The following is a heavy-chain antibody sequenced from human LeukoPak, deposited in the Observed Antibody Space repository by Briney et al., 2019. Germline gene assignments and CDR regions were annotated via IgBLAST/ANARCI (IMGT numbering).Heavy chain of an antibody. CDR3: ARAHSSSSTFDL. CDR2: IWYDGSKK. CDR1: GFTFSDYG. D-gene: IGHD6-6*01. J-gene: IGHJ4*02. Sequence: GRSLRLSCAASGFTFSDYGIHWVRQAPGQGLEWVALIWYDGSKKYYADSVKGRFTISRVNTKNTLYLQQNSLRADDTAVCYCARAHSSSSTFDLWGQGTLVTVSS. V-gene: IGHV3-33*01.